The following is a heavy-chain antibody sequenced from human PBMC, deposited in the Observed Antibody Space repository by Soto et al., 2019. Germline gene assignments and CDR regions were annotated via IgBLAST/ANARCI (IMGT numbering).Heavy chain of an antibody. Sequence: TGGSLRLSCAASGFTFSSYSMNWVRQAPGKGLEWVSSISSSSSYIYYADSVKGRFTISRDNAKNSLYLQMNSLRAEDTAVYYCARDRLQTLMDVWGQGTTVTVSS. CDR3: ARDRLQTLMDV. J-gene: IGHJ6*02. CDR1: GFTFSSYS. D-gene: IGHD4-4*01. CDR2: ISSSSSYI. V-gene: IGHV3-21*01.